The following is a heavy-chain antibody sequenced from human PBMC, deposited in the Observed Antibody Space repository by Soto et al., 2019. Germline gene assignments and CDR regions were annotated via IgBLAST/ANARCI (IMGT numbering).Heavy chain of an antibody. CDR1: GYTFTGYY. CDR3: ARDIGHYYDSSGYYAPIDY. J-gene: IGHJ4*02. CDR2: INPYSGGT. Sequence: ASVKVSCKASGYTFTGYYMHWVRQAPGQGLEWMGWINPYSGGTNHAQKLQGRVTMTTDTSMSTAYMELRRLRSDDTAVYYCARDIGHYYDSSGYYAPIDYWGQGTLVTVSS. D-gene: IGHD3-22*01. V-gene: IGHV1-2*02.